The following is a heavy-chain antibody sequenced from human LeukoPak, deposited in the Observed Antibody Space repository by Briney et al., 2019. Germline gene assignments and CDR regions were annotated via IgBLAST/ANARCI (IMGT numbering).Heavy chain of an antibody. Sequence: GGSLRLSCAASGFPFSSYAMHWVRQAPGKGLEWVAFIRHDGSNKYYADSVKGRFTISRDNSKNTLYLQMNSLRAEDTAVYYCAKDGYGLVFDYWGQGTLVTVSS. CDR3: AKDGYGLVFDY. J-gene: IGHJ4*02. V-gene: IGHV3-30*02. D-gene: IGHD6-19*01. CDR2: IRHDGSNK. CDR1: GFPFSSYA.